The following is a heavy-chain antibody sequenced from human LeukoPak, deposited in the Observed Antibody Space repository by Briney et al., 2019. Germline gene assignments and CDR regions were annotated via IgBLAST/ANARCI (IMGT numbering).Heavy chain of an antibody. CDR1: GYPFTTYE. Sequence: ASVKVSCKTSGYPFTTYEINWVRQAAGQGLEWMGWVHPDTGYADYAQKFQGRVTMTSDTSISTAYMELNSLRAEDTAVYYCARELDYYDSSGDHYYYGMDVWGQGTTVTVSS. V-gene: IGHV1-8*01. CDR3: ARELDYYDSSGDHYYYGMDV. D-gene: IGHD3-22*01. CDR2: VHPDTGYA. J-gene: IGHJ6*02.